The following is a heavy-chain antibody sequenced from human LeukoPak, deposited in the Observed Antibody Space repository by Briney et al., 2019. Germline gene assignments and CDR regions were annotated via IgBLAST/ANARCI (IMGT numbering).Heavy chain of an antibody. CDR2: IYYSGST. CDR1: GGSISSSSYY. D-gene: IGHD1-7*01. CDR3: ASGITGTTWANPDPDLFDY. Sequence: PSETLSLTCTVSGGSISSSSYYWGWIRQPPGKGLVWIGSIYYSGSTYYNPSLKSRVTISVDRPKNQFSLKLTSVTAADTAVYYCASGITGTTWANPDPDLFDYWGQGTLVTVSS. J-gene: IGHJ4*02. V-gene: IGHV4-39*07.